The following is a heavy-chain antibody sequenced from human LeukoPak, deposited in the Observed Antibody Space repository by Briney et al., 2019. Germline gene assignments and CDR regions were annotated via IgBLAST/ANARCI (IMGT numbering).Heavy chain of an antibody. CDR1: GGTFSSYA. V-gene: IGHV1-69*13. Sequence: PVKVSCKASGGTFSSYAISWVRQAPGQGLEWMGGIIPIFGTANYAQKFQGRVTITADESTSTAYMELSSLRSEDTAVYYCANGGRDYYDSSGYPLTYWGQGTLVTVSS. CDR3: ANGGRDYYDSSGYPLTY. D-gene: IGHD3-22*01. J-gene: IGHJ4*02. CDR2: IIPIFGTA.